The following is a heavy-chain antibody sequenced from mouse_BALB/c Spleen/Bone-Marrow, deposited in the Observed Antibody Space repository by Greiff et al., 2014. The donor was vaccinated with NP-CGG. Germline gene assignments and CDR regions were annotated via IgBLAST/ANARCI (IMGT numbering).Heavy chain of an antibody. J-gene: IGHJ2*01. CDR1: GFNIKGYY. V-gene: IGHV14-4*02. D-gene: IGHD2-4*01. Sequence: EVQLQQSGAELVRSGASVKLSCTASGFNIKGYYMHWVKQRPEQGLEWIGWIDPENGDTEYAPKFQGKATMTADTSSNTAYLQLSSLTSEDTAVYYCNARGDYDFDYFDYWGQGTTLTVSS. CDR3: NARGDYDFDYFDY. CDR2: IDPENGDT.